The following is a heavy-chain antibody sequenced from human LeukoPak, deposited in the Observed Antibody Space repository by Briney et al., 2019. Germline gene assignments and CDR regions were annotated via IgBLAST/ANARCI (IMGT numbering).Heavy chain of an antibody. Sequence: LEXXGEINXSXSTXYXPSLKSRVTISVDTSKHQFSLKLSSVTAADTAVYYCARGPGGVVVPAAHPRNPYYYYGMDVWGQGTTVTVSS. V-gene: IGHV4-34*01. D-gene: IGHD2-2*01. CDR2: INXSXST. CDR3: ARGPGGVVVPAAHPRNPYYYYGMDV. J-gene: IGHJ6*02.